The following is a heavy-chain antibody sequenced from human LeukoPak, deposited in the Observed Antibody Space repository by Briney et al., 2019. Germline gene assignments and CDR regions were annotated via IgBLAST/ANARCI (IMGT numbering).Heavy chain of an antibody. D-gene: IGHD6-19*01. V-gene: IGHV4-4*07. CDR1: GGSISSYY. CDR2: IYTSGST. CDR3: ARVGGIAVAGMPFDY. Sequence: SETLSLTCTVSGGSISSYYWSWIRQPAGKGLEWIGRIYTSGSTNYNPSLKSRVTMSVDTSKNQFSLKLSSVTAADTAVYCCARVGGIAVAGMPFDYWGQGTLVTVSS. J-gene: IGHJ4*02.